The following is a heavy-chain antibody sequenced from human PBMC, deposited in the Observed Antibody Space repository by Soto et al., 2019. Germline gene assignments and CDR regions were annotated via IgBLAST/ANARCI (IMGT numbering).Heavy chain of an antibody. J-gene: IGHJ4*02. CDR3: ASQLESTTYFDY. D-gene: IGHD1-1*01. CDR2: ISHTGSP. CDR1: GGSISNSDCF. V-gene: IGHV4-39*01. Sequence: LQLQESGPGQVKPSETLTLTCTVSGGSISNSDCFWAWMRQPPGKGLEWVGTISHTGSPRYNPSLKSRVTISVDTSKNQFSLRLPSVTAADTAVFYCASQLESTTYFDYWGRGTLVTVSS.